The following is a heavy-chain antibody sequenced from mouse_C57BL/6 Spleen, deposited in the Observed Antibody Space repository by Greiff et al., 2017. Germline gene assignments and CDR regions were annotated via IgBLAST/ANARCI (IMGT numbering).Heavy chain of an antibody. D-gene: IGHD4-1*01. CDR2: IYPGDGDT. Sequence: QVQLQQSGPELVKPGASVKISCKASGYAFSSSWMNWVKQRPGKGLEWIGRIYPGDGDTNYNGKFKGKATLTADKSSSTAYMQLSSLTSEDSAVYFCARGWEFYYYAMDYWGQGTSVTVSS. CDR1: GYAFSSSW. V-gene: IGHV1-82*01. CDR3: ARGWEFYYYAMDY. J-gene: IGHJ4*01.